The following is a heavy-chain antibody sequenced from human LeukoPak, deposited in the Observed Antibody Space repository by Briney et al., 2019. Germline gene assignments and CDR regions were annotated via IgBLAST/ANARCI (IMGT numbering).Heavy chain of an antibody. J-gene: IGHJ5*02. CDR3: ARVGNTMIGVGPRLTTEFDP. CDR1: GFTFSDYY. D-gene: IGHD3-22*01. CDR2: ISSSGSTI. Sequence: GGSLRLSCAASGFTFSDYYMRWVRQAPGKGLEWVSYISSSGSTIYYADSVKGRFTISRDISTNSLYLQMNSLRAEDTAVYYCARVGNTMIGVGPRLTTEFDPWGQGTLVTVSS. V-gene: IGHV3-11*01.